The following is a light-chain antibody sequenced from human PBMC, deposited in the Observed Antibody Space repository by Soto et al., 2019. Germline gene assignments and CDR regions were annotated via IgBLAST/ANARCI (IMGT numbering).Light chain of an antibody. V-gene: IGKV3-15*01. Sequence: DIVMTQSPATLSVSPGERASLSCRASQSVSTNLAWYQQKPGQAPRLLIYGASARATDIPARFSGSGSGTEFTLTISSLQSEDFALYFCQQYNNWPTFSQGTKVDIK. CDR2: GAS. CDR1: QSVSTN. CDR3: QQYNNWPT. J-gene: IGKJ1*01.